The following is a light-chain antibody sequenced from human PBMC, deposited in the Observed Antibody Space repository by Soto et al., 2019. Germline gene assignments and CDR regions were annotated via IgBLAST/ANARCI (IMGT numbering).Light chain of an antibody. Sequence: SVLTQPPSVSGSPGQSVTISCTGTSSDVGGYDYVSWYQQRPGKAPKLLIYDVTKRPSGVPDRFSGSKSGNTASLTISGLQAEDEADFYCCSYGGSFPYVFGTGTRSPS. J-gene: IGLJ1*01. CDR2: DVT. V-gene: IGLV2-11*01. CDR3: CSYGGSFPYV. CDR1: SSDVGGYDY.